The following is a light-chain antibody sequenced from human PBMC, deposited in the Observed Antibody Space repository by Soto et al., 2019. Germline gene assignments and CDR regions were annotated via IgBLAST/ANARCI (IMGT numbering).Light chain of an antibody. V-gene: IGKV3-15*01. CDR3: QQYNNWPPTT. Sequence: MTQSPSSLSASVGDRVTISCRASQGIGNALGWYQQKPGQAPRLLIYVASTRATGIPARFSGSGSGTEFTLTISSLQSEDFAVYYCQQYNNWPPTTFGGGTKVEIK. J-gene: IGKJ4*01. CDR2: VAS. CDR1: QGIGNA.